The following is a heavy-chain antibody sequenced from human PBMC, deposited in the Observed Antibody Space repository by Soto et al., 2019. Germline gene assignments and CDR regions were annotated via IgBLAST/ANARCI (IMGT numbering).Heavy chain of an antibody. CDR3: AKEEGGMDV. J-gene: IGHJ6*02. CDR1: GFTFSSYG. V-gene: IGHV3-30*18. CDR2: ISYDGSNK. D-gene: IGHD3-16*01. Sequence: QVQLVESGGGVVQPGRSLRPSCAASGFTFSSYGMHWVRQAPGKGLEWVAVISYDGSNKYYADSVKGRFTISRDNSKNTLYLQMNSLRAEDTAVYYCAKEEGGMDVWGQGTTVTVSS.